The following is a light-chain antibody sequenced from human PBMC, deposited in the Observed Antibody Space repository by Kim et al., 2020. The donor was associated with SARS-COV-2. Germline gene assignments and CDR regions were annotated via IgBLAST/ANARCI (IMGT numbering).Light chain of an antibody. CDR3: LLNYGGPWV. CDR1: TGAVTSAHN. Sequence: PGGTVPLTCAASTGAVTSAHNANWFQQKPGQAPRALIHRTSNRHSWTPARFSGSLLGDKAALTLSRVQPEDEADYYCLLNYGGPWVFGGGTQLTVL. CDR2: RTS. J-gene: IGLJ3*02. V-gene: IGLV7-43*01.